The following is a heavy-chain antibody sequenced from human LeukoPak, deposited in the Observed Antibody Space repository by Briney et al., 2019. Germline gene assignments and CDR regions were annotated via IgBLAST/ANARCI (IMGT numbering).Heavy chain of an antibody. Sequence: ASVKVSFKASGFTFTSSAMQWVRQARGQRLEWIGWIVVGSGNTNYAQKFQERVTITRDMSTSTTYMELRSLRSEDTAVYYCGADLTMVRGVQRWFDPWGQGTLVTVSS. CDR3: GADLTMVRGVQRWFDP. J-gene: IGHJ5*02. CDR2: IVVGSGNT. CDR1: GFTFTSSA. D-gene: IGHD3-10*01. V-gene: IGHV1-58*02.